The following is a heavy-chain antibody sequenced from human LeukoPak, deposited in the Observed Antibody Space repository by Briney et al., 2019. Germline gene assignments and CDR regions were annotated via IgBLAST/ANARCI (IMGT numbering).Heavy chain of an antibody. D-gene: IGHD6-19*01. V-gene: IGHV3-64*01. Sequence: PGGSLRLSYAASGFTFSSYAMSWVRQAPGKGLEYVSAISSNGGSTYYANSVKGRFTISRDNSKNTLYLQMGSLRAEDMAVYYCARVEAVAGSKYFDYWGQGTLVTVSS. J-gene: IGHJ4*02. CDR2: ISSNGGST. CDR3: ARVEAVAGSKYFDY. CDR1: GFTFSSYA.